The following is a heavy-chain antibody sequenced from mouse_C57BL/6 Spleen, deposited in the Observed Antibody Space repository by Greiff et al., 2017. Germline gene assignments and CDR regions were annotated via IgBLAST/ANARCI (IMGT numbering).Heavy chain of an antibody. CDR2: ISDGGSYT. J-gene: IGHJ2*01. Sequence: EVQLVESGGGLVKPGGSLKLSCAASGFTFSSYAMSWVRQTPEKRLEWVATISDGGSYTYYPDNVKGRFTISRDNAKNNLYLQMSHLKSEDTAMYYCARDYSNYVNYFDYWGQGTTLTVSS. CDR1: GFTFSSYA. D-gene: IGHD2-5*01. CDR3: ARDYSNYVNYFDY. V-gene: IGHV5-4*01.